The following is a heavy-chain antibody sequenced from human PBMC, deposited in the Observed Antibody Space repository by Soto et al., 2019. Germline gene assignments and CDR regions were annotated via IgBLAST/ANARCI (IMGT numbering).Heavy chain of an antibody. CDR2: IIPVFGTT. CDR3: ARGGGPYVWFNEF. V-gene: IGHV1-69*13. CDR1: GGPFSSFA. J-gene: IGHJ4*02. Sequence: SVKVSCKDSGGPFSSFAISWVRQAPGQGLEWMGGIIPVFGTTNYAQKFQDRVTITADESTNTAYMELSSLRSDDTAMYYCARGGGPYVWFNEFWGQGTQVTVSS. D-gene: IGHD3-16*01.